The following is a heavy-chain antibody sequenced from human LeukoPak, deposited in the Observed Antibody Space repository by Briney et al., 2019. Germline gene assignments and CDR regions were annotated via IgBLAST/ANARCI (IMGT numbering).Heavy chain of an antibody. V-gene: IGHV3-23*01. CDR1: GFTFSTYA. J-gene: IGHJ4*02. CDR3: AKETYERYFDY. Sequence: PGGSLRLSCAASGFTFSTYAMSWVRQAPGKGLEWVSAISGSGGTTYYADSVKGRFTISRDNSKNTLYLQMNSLRADDRAVYYCAKETYERYFDYWGQGTLVSVSS. CDR2: ISGSGGTT. D-gene: IGHD3-22*01.